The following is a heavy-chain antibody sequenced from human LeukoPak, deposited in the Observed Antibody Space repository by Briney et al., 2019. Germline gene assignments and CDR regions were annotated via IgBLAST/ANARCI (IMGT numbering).Heavy chain of an antibody. CDR1: GGTFSSYT. CDR3: ARDLEVSNWDIVIVPAAINYYYYGMDV. J-gene: IGHJ6*02. V-gene: IGHV1-69*04. Sequence: SVKVSCKASGGTFSSYTISWVRQAPGQGLEWMGRIIPILGIANYAQKFQGRVTITADKSTSTAYMELSSLRSEDTAVYYCARDLEVSNWDIVIVPAAINYYYYGMDVWGQGTTVTVSS. D-gene: IGHD2-2*01. CDR2: IIPILGIA.